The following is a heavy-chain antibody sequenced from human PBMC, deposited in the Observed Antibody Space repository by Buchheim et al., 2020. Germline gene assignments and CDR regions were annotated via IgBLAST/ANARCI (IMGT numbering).Heavy chain of an antibody. V-gene: IGHV3-30-3*01. CDR1: GFTFSSYA. J-gene: IGHJ4*02. CDR2: ISSDGSNK. CDR3: AREQSISDDGVDY. D-gene: IGHD4/OR15-4a*01. Sequence: QVQLVESGGGVVQPGRSLRLSCAASGFTFSSYAMHWVRQAPGKGLEWVAVISSDGSNKYYADSVKGRFTISRDNSKNTLYLQMNSLRAEDTAVYYCAREQSISDDGVDYWGQGTL.